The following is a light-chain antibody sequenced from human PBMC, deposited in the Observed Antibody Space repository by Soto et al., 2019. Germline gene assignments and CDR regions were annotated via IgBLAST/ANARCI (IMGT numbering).Light chain of an antibody. CDR1: QSVASN. CDR2: GVS. V-gene: IGKV3-15*01. CDR3: QQYHNWPPQYT. Sequence: ESVMTQSPASLSVSPGDGATLSCRASQSVASNVAWYQQKPGQGPRLLIHGVSTRAAGVPARFSGSGSATDFTLTISSLQSEDFAVYYCQQYHNWPPQYTFGQGTKLQIK. J-gene: IGKJ2*01.